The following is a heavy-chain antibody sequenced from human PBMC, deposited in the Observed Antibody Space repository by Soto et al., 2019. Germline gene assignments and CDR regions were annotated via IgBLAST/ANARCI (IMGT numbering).Heavy chain of an antibody. V-gene: IGHV4-61*08. CDR2: IYYSGST. CDR3: ARESGGSYGAFDI. CDR1: GGSLSRSAFL. Sequence: SGNLSPTCTVSGGSLSRSAFLLGWVRQPPGKGLEWIGYIYYSGSTNYNPSLKSRVTISVDTSRNQFSLKLTSVTAADTAVYYCARESGGSYGAFDIWGQGTMVT. D-gene: IGHD1-26*01. J-gene: IGHJ3*02.